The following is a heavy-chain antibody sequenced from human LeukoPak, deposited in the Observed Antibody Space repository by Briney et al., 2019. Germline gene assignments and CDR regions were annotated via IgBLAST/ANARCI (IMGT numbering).Heavy chain of an antibody. CDR2: IRESGDST. CDR3: AKDTPPPHILYYDILTGYLD. Sequence: PGGSLRLSCEVSGIGFSSYAMSWVRQAPGKGPEWVSVIRESGDSTAYADSVTGRFTISRDNSKNTLYLQMNSLRAEDTAVYYCAKDTPPPHILYYDILTGYLDWGQGTLVTVSS. J-gene: IGHJ4*02. CDR1: GIGFSSYA. D-gene: IGHD3-9*01. V-gene: IGHV3-23*01.